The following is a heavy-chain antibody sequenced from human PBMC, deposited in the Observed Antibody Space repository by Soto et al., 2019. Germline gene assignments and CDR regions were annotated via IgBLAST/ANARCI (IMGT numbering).Heavy chain of an antibody. Sequence: QVQLVQSGAEVKKPGSSVTVSCKASGGTFSSYTISWVRQAPGQWLEWMAGISPIFGTPIYAQKFQDRVMITADHSTMTAYMEMNRLTSEDTAVYYCARVVVRSRLTLNYWGQGTLVTISS. J-gene: IGHJ4*02. D-gene: IGHD2-21*01. CDR3: ARVVVRSRLTLNY. CDR2: ISPIFGTP. V-gene: IGHV1-69*01. CDR1: GGTFSSYT.